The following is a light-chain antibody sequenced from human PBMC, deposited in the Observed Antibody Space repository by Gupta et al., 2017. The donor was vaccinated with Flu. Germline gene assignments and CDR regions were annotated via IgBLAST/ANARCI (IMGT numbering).Light chain of an antibody. CDR2: DAS. CDR3: QQRSSWPPYS. J-gene: IGKJ2*03. Sequence: EIVLTQSPATLSLSPGERATLSCRASQSVNFFAWYQQKPGQAPRLLIFDASNRAPGIPARFSGSGSGTDFTLTISTLEPEDFAVYYCQQRSSWPPYSFGQGTKLEIK. V-gene: IGKV3-11*01. CDR1: QSVNF.